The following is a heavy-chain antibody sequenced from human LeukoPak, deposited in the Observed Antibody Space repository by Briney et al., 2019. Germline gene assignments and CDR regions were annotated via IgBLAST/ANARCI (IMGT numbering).Heavy chain of an antibody. CDR3: ARLRGRSATHLDV. V-gene: IGHV4-34*01. CDR1: GGSFSGYY. D-gene: IGHD2-15*01. Sequence: SETLSLTCAVYGGSFSGYYWSWIRQPPGKGLEWIGEINHSGSTNYNPSLKSRVTISIDTSKNQFSLKLSSVTAADTAVYYCARLRGRSATHLDVWGKGTTLTVSS. CDR2: INHSGST. J-gene: IGHJ6*04.